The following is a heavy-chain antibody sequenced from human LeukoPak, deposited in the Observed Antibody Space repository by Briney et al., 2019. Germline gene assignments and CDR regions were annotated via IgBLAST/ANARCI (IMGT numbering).Heavy chain of an antibody. CDR2: INHSGGT. V-gene: IGHV4-34*01. D-gene: IGHD1-26*01. Sequence: PSETLSLTCAVYGGSFSGYYWSWIRQPPGKGLEWIGEINHSGGTNYNPSLKSRVTISVDTSKNQFSLKLSSVTAADTAVYYCARARGSYWVDTRPFDYWGQGTLVTVSS. J-gene: IGHJ4*02. CDR3: ARARGSYWVDTRPFDY. CDR1: GGSFSGYY.